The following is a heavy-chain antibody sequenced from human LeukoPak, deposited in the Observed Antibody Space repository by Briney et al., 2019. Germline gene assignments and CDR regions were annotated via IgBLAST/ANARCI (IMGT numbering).Heavy chain of an antibody. Sequence: GASVKVSCKASGYTFTSYGISWVRQAPGQGLEWMGGIIPIFGTANYAQKFQGRVTITADESTSTAYMELSSLRSEDTAVYYCATPSTIFGVVTPGGMDVWGQGTTVTVSS. D-gene: IGHD3-3*01. CDR1: GYTFTSYG. CDR2: IIPIFGTA. CDR3: ATPSTIFGVVTPGGMDV. V-gene: IGHV1-69*13. J-gene: IGHJ6*02.